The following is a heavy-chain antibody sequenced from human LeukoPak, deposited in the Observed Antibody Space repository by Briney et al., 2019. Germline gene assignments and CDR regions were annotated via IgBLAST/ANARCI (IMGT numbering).Heavy chain of an antibody. D-gene: IGHD5-12*01. CDR2: IYYSGST. V-gene: IGHV4-59*01. J-gene: IGHJ3*02. Sequence: SETLSLTCTVSGGSICKYYWSCLRQPPGKGLEWIGYIYYSGSTNYNPSLKSRLTISVDTSKNQFSLKLTSVTAADTAVYYCGRVGYYDSRRWDACDIGGQGTMVTVSS. CDR1: GGSICKYY. CDR3: GRVGYYDSRRWDACDI.